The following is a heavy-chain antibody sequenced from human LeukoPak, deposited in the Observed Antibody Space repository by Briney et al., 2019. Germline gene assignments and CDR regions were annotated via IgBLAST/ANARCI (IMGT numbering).Heavy chain of an antibody. CDR1: GFTFSGSA. V-gene: IGHV3-73*01. CDR2: IRSKANSYAT. Sequence: EGSLRLSCAASGFTFSGSAMHWVRQASGKGLEWVGRIRSKANSYATAYAASVKGGFTISRDDSKNTAYPQMNSLKTEDTAVYYCMTAAADAFNIWGQGTMVTVSS. D-gene: IGHD6-13*01. J-gene: IGHJ3*02. CDR3: MTAAADAFNI.